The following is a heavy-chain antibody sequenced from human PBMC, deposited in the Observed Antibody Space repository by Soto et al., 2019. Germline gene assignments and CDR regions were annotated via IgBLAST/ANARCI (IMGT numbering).Heavy chain of an antibody. V-gene: IGHV3-30*18. J-gene: IGHJ6*02. CDR3: AKAGQTDTRRYYYYYYGMDV. CDR1: GFTFRSFC. CDR2: ISYDGSNK. Sequence: VGSMRLCCGSSGFTFRSFCVHLVSKAPGKGLEWVAVISYDGSNKYYADCVKGRFTISRDNSKNTLYLQMNSLRAEDTAVYYCAKAGQTDTRRYYYYYYGMDVWGQGTTVTVSS. D-gene: IGHD1-1*01.